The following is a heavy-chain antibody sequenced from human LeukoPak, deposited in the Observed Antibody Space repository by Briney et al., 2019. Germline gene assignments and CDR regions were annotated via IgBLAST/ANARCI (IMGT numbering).Heavy chain of an antibody. CDR1: GFTFSSYS. V-gene: IGHV3-21*01. CDR2: ISSSSSYI. J-gene: IGHJ4*02. Sequence: PGGSLRLSCAASGFTFSSYSMNWVRQAPGKGLEWVSSISSSSSYIYYADSVKGRFTISRDNAKNSLYLQMNSLRAEDTAVYYCAREGYSRHNYFDYWGQGTLVAVSS. CDR3: AREGYSRHNYFDY. D-gene: IGHD5-18*01.